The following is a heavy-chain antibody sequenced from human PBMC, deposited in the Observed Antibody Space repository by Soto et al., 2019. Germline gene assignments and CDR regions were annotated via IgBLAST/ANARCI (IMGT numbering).Heavy chain of an antibody. CDR3: AKMSSENYYDPVFS. J-gene: IGHJ4*02. CDR2: ISSSGNPI. V-gene: IGHV3-11*01. CDR1: GFTFSDYY. D-gene: IGHD3-22*01. Sequence: QVQLVESGGGLVKTSESLTIACAASGFTFSDYYMSWFRQAPGKGLEWVSYISSSGNPIYYADSVKGRFTISRDNAKNSVYLQMNSLRAEDTALYFCAKMSSENYYDPVFSWGQGTLVTVSS.